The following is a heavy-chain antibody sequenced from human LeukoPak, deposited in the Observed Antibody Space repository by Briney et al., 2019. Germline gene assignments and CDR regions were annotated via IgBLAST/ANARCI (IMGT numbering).Heavy chain of an antibody. J-gene: IGHJ4*02. V-gene: IGHV3-23*01. D-gene: IGHD3-22*01. CDR1: GFTFSSYA. Sequence: GGSLRLSCAASGFTFSSYAMSWVRQAPGKGLEWVSAISGSGGSTYYADSVKGRFTISRDNSKNTLYLQMNSLRAEGTAVYYCAKGHKYYYDSSGTYYFDYWGQGTLVTVSS. CDR3: AKGHKYYYDSSGTYYFDY. CDR2: ISGSGGST.